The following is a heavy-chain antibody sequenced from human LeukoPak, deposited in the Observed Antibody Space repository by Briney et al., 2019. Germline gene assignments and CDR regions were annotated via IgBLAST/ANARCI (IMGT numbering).Heavy chain of an antibody. Sequence: SVKVSCKASGGTFSSYAISWVRQAPGQGLEWMGGIIPIFGTANYARKFQGRVTITAHESTSTAYMELSSLRSEDTAVYYCARERLGMSLGAFDIWGQGTMVTVSS. J-gene: IGHJ3*02. CDR2: IIPIFGTA. CDR3: ARERLGMSLGAFDI. V-gene: IGHV1-69*13. D-gene: IGHD7-27*01. CDR1: GGTFSSYA.